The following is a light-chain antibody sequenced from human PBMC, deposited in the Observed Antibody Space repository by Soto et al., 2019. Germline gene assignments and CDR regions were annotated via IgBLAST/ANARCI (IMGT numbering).Light chain of an antibody. CDR1: QSVSSSY. Sequence: EIVLTQSPGTLSLSPGERATLSCRASQSVSSSYLAWYQQKPGQAPRLLIYGASSRATCIPDRFSASVSGTFFTLTISRLEPEDVAVCYCQQYGSSPVFTFGRETNVDIK. CDR2: GAS. CDR3: QQYGSSPVFT. V-gene: IGKV3-20*01. J-gene: IGKJ3*01.